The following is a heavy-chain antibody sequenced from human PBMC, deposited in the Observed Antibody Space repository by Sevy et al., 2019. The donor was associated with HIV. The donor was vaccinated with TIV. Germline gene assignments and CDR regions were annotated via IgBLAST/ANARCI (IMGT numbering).Heavy chain of an antibody. Sequence: ASVKVSCKASGGTFSSYAISWVRQAPGQGLEWMGGIIPIFGTANYAQKFQGRVTITADESTSTAYMELSSLRSEETAVYYCARDSSRYYYGSGSYYDTGGFWFDPWGQGTLVTVSS. D-gene: IGHD3-10*01. CDR3: ARDSSRYYYGSGSYYDTGGFWFDP. V-gene: IGHV1-69*13. CDR2: IIPIFGTA. CDR1: GGTFSSYA. J-gene: IGHJ5*02.